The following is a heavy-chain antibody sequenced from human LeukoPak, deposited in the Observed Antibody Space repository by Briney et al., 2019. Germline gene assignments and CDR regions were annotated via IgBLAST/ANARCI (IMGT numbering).Heavy chain of an antibody. CDR3: VKEAIAAAGTHLLDY. V-gene: IGHV3-64D*06. J-gene: IGHJ4*02. CDR2: IHSSGGST. Sequence: PGGSLRLFCSPSGFTFSNYVMHWVRQAPGKGLKHVSTIHSSGGSTYYADSVKGRFTISRDNSKNKMFLRMSGLRVDDTAVYYCVKEAIAAAGTHLLDYWGQGTQVTVSS. CDR1: GFTFSNYV. D-gene: IGHD6-13*01.